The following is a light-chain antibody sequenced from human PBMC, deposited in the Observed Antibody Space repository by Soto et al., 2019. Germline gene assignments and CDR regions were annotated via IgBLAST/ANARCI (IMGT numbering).Light chain of an antibody. CDR1: QGISSY. V-gene: IGKV1-9*01. J-gene: IGKJ3*01. CDR2: GAS. Sequence: DIQLTQSPSFLSASVGDRVTITCRAIQGISSYLAWYQQKPGKAPKLLIFGASILPSGVASRFSGSGSGTEFTLTISSLQPEDFATYYCQQLNSYSICTFGPGTTVDI. CDR3: QQLNSYSICT.